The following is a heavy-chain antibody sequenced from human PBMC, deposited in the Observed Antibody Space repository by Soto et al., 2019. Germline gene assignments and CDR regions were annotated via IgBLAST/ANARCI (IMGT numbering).Heavy chain of an antibody. V-gene: IGHV3-23*01. Sequence: EVQLLESGGDLAQPGGSLRLICAASGFTFSNYAMTWVRQSPGKGLEWVSTITSAGSTFYGDTVKGRFTISRDNSKSTLCLQMNSLGAEDTAVYYCAKTDKFHSQSSGWANRFDSWGQGTLVTVSS. J-gene: IGHJ4*02. D-gene: IGHD6-19*01. CDR2: ITSAGST. CDR1: GFTFSNYA. CDR3: AKTDKFHSQSSGWANRFDS.